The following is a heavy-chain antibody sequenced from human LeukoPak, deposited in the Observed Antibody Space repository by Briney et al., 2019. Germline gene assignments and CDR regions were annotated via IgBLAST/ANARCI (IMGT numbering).Heavy chain of an antibody. D-gene: IGHD4-23*01. Sequence: SETLSLTCTVSGGSISSGGYYWSWTRQHPGKGLEWIGYIYYSGSTYYNPSLKSRVTISVDTSKNQFSLKLSSVTAADTAVYYCARSLNDYGGNGGAFDIWGQGTMVTVSS. V-gene: IGHV4-31*03. CDR3: ARSLNDYGGNGGAFDI. J-gene: IGHJ3*02. CDR1: GGSISSGGYY. CDR2: IYYSGST.